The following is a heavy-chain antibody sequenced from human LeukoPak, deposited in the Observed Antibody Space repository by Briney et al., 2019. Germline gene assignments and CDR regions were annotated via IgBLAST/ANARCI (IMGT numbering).Heavy chain of an antibody. J-gene: IGHJ4*02. V-gene: IGHV4-59*12. Sequence: SETLSLTCTVSGDSIGRYYWNWIRQPPGKGPEWIGYIDDSGRTNYNPSLKSRVTISVDTSKNQFSLKLSSMTAADTAVYYCARDYDSSGYLGWGQGTLVTVSS. CDR1: GDSIGRYY. D-gene: IGHD3-22*01. CDR2: IDDSGRT. CDR3: ARDYDSSGYLG.